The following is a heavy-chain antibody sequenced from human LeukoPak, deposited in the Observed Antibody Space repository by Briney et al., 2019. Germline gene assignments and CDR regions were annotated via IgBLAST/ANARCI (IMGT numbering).Heavy chain of an antibody. Sequence: GGSLRLSCAASGFTFSSYWMSWVRQAPGKGLEWVANIKQDGSEKYYADSVKGRFTISRDNAKNSLYLQMNSLRAEDTAVYYCARGGILYDSSGYPWFYWGQGTLVTVSS. CDR3: ARGGILYDSSGYPWFY. CDR2: IKQDGSEK. D-gene: IGHD3-22*01. J-gene: IGHJ4*02. CDR1: GFTFSSYW. V-gene: IGHV3-7*01.